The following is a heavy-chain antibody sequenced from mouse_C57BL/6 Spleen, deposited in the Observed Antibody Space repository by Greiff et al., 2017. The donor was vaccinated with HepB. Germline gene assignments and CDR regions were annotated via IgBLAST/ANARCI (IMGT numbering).Heavy chain of an antibody. V-gene: IGHV1-50*01. CDR1: GYTFTSYW. CDR3: AREENWPFDY. Sequence: QVQLQQSGAELVKPGASVKLSCKASGYTFTSYWMQWVKQRPGQGLEWIGEIDPSDSYTNYNQKFKGKATLTVDTSSSTAYMQLSSLTSEDSAVYYCAREENWPFDYWGQGTTLTVSS. D-gene: IGHD4-1*01. CDR2: IDPSDSYT. J-gene: IGHJ2*01.